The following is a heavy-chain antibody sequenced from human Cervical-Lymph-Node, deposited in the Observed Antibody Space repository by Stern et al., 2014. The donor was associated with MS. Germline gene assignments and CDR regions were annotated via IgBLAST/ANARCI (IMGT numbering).Heavy chain of an antibody. CDR3: ARGGGYSYSTLDY. CDR2: INPNSGGT. CDR1: AYTITDYY. V-gene: IGHV1-2*02. D-gene: IGHD3-10*01. Sequence: VPLVQSGAEVKKPGASVKVSCKASAYTITDYYTHWVRQAPGHGLEWMGWINPNSGGTYSAQKLQGRLTMTRDTSISTAYMELSSLRSDDTAVYYCARGGGYSYSTLDYWGQGTQVTVSS. J-gene: IGHJ4*02.